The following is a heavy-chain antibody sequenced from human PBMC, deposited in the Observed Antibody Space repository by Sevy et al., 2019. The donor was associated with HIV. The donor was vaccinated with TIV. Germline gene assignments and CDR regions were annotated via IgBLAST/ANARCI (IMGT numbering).Heavy chain of an antibody. CDR2: IRNKADSYTT. CDR3: ATHAGLAAAGRVFDY. Sequence: GESLKISCAASGFTFSDHYMEWVRQAPGKGLEWVGRIRNKADSYTTEFAASVKGRFTISRDDSKNSLYLLMNSLKTEDTAVYYCATHAGLAAAGRVFDYWGQGTLVTVS. V-gene: IGHV3-72*01. J-gene: IGHJ4*02. D-gene: IGHD6-13*01. CDR1: GFTFSDHY.